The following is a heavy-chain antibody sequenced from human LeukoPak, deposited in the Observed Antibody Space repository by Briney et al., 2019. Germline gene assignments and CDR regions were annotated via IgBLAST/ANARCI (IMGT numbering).Heavy chain of an antibody. J-gene: IGHJ3*02. D-gene: IGHD2-15*01. Sequence: SETLSLTCTVSGVSISSYYWSWIRQPAGKGLEWIGRIYTSGSTNYNPSLKSRVTMSVDTSNSQVSLKLSTLASADTAVYYCARRPKVATPRPGDAFDIWGQGTMVTVSS. V-gene: IGHV4-4*07. CDR2: IYTSGST. CDR1: GVSISSYY. CDR3: ARRPKVATPRPGDAFDI.